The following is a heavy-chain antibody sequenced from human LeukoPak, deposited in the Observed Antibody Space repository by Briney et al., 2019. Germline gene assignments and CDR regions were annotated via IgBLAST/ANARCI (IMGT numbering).Heavy chain of an antibody. CDR1: GFTFSSYG. CDR2: ISYDATNK. V-gene: IGHV3-30*18. D-gene: IGHD3-10*01. Sequence: PGRSLRPSCAASGFTFSSYGIHWVRQAPGKGLEWVAFISYDATNKYFTDSVKGRFTISRDNSKKTLYLQMNSLRPEDTAVYYCAKESWSTDSGKGAFDIWGQGTMVTVSS. CDR3: AKESWSTDSGKGAFDI. J-gene: IGHJ3*02.